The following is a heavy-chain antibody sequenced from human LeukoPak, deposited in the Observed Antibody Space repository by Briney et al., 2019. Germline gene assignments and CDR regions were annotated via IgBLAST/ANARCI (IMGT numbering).Heavy chain of an antibody. J-gene: IGHJ5*02. CDR3: ARAGAWLRLGDWFQP. V-gene: IGHV1-18*01. D-gene: IGHD5-12*01. Sequence: ASVTVSFKASGYTFTSYGIRWVRQAPGQGLEWMGWISAYNGNTNYAQKLQGRVTMTTDTSTSTAYMELRSLRSDDTAVYYCARAGAWLRLGDWFQPGGEGPLVTVSS. CDR2: ISAYNGNT. CDR1: GYTFTSYG.